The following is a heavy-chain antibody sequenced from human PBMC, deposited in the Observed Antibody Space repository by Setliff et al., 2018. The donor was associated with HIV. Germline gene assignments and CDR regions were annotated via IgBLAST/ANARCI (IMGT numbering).Heavy chain of an antibody. CDR1: GGSISSSNYY. CDR2: IYTSGST. CDR3: ARDRHSSGLGSYGP. J-gene: IGHJ5*02. Sequence: SETLSLTCTVSGGSISSSNYYWSWIRQPAGKGLEWIGRIYTSGSTNYNPSLKSRVTLSVDTSKNQFSLKLTSVTAADTAVYYCARDRHSSGLGSYGPWGPGTLVTVSS. V-gene: IGHV4-61*02. D-gene: IGHD3-10*01.